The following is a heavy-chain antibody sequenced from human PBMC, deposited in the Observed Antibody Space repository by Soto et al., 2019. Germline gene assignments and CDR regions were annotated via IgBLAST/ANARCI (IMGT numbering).Heavy chain of an antibody. CDR3: VRSRTTREFDY. J-gene: IGHJ4*02. V-gene: IGHV3-72*01. CDR1: GFTFSDDY. D-gene: IGHD1-1*01. CDR2: SRNKLKSYTT. Sequence: GSLRLSCVASGFTFSDDYMDWVRQAPGKGLEWVGRSRNKLKSYTTEYAAPVKGRFTVSRDDSKNSLYLQMNSLKTEDTAVYYCVRSRTTREFDYWGQGTLVTVSS.